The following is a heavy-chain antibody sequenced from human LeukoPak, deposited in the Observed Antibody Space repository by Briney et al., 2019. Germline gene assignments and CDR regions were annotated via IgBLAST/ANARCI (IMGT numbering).Heavy chain of an antibody. J-gene: IGHJ3*02. Sequence: PGGSLRLSCAASGFTFDDYAMYWVRQAPGKGLEWVSGISWNSGSIGYADSVKGRFTISRDNAKNSLYLQMNSLRAEDTALYYCAKDGGIAVAGIAFDIWGQGTMVTVSS. CDR1: GFTFDDYA. D-gene: IGHD6-19*01. V-gene: IGHV3-9*01. CDR3: AKDGGIAVAGIAFDI. CDR2: ISWNSGSI.